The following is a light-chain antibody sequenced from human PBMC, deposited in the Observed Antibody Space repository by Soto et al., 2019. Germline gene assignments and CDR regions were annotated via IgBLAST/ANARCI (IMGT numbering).Light chain of an antibody. CDR3: QQRNIWPPVT. J-gene: IGKJ5*01. V-gene: IGKV3-11*01. Sequence: EIVLTQSPATLSLSPGEIATLSCRASPSVANFVAWYQQKPGQAPRLLIYGAFNRATGIPARFSGSGSGTDFTLTISSLEPEDSAVYYCQQRNIWPPVTFGHGTRLEI. CDR1: PSVANF. CDR2: GAF.